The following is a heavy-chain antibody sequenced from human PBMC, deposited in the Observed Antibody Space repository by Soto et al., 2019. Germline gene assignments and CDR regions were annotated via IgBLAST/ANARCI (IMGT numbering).Heavy chain of an antibody. CDR1: GFTFSRYT. CDR2: ISISSSDK. D-gene: IGHD2-21*02. V-gene: IGHV3-48*02. CDR3: AXGGVTPIHYYYYYGLDV. Sequence: GSLRLSCAASGFTFSRYTMNWVRQAPGKGPEWVSYISISSSDKYYADSVKGRFTISRDNARNSLYLQMNSLRDEDTAVYYCAXGGVTPIHYYYYYGLDVWGQGTTVTVSS. J-gene: IGHJ6*02.